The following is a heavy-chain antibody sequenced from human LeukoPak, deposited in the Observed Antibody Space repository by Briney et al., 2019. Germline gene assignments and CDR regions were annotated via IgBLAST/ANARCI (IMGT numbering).Heavy chain of an antibody. CDR2: MNPNSGNT. J-gene: IGHJ4*02. Sequence: ASVKVSCKASGYTFTSYDINWVRQATGQGLEWVGWMNPNSGNTGYAQKFQGRVTMTRNTSISTAYMELSSLRSEDTAVYYCARARRYCSGGSCYSNRGYYFDYWGQGTLVTVSS. CDR3: ARARRYCSGGSCYSNRGYYFDY. CDR1: GYTFTSYD. D-gene: IGHD2-15*01. V-gene: IGHV1-8*01.